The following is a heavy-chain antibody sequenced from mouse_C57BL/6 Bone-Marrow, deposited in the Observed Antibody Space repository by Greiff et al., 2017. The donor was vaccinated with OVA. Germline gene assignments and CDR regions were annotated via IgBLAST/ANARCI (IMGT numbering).Heavy chain of an antibody. CDR1: GYAFTNYL. V-gene: IGHV1-54*01. CDR2: INPGSGGT. CDR3: ARAIYYGSPVPY. Sequence: QVQLQQSGAELVRPGTSVKVSCKASGYAFTNYLIEWVKQRPGQGLEWIGVINPGSGGTNYNEKFKGKATLTADKSSSTAYMQLSSLTSEDSAVYFCARAIYYGSPVPYWGQGTLVTVSA. D-gene: IGHD1-1*01. J-gene: IGHJ3*01.